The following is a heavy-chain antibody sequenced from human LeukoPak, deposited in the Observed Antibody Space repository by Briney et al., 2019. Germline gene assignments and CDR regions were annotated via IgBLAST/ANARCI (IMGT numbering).Heavy chain of an antibody. D-gene: IGHD3-9*01. V-gene: IGHV1-8*02. CDR2: MNPNSGNT. CDR1: GYTFTNYD. CDR3: ARHYGNDILTESGFDP. J-gene: IGHJ5*02. Sequence: ASVKVSCKASGYTFTNYDINWVRQATGQGLEWMGWMNPNSGNTGYAQKFQGRVTMTRNTSISTAYMELSSLRSEDTAVYYCARHYGNDILTESGFDPWGQGTLATVSS.